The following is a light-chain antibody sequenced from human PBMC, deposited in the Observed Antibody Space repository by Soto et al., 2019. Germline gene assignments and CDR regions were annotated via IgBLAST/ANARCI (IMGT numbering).Light chain of an antibody. J-gene: IGKJ1*01. Sequence: EIVLTQSPGTLSLSPGERATLSCRASQSVSSSFLAWYQQKPGQAPRLLIYGASSRATGIPDRFSGSGSGTDFTLTISRLEPDDFAVYYCHQHDNSPRTFGQGTKVEIK. CDR1: QSVSSSF. CDR2: GAS. CDR3: HQHDNSPRT. V-gene: IGKV3-20*01.